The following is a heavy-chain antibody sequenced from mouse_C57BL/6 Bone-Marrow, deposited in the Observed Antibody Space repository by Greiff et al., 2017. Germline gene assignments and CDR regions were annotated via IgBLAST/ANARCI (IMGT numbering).Heavy chain of an antibody. D-gene: IGHD2-4*01. CDR1: GYIFTEYT. J-gene: IGHJ2*01. V-gene: IGHV1-62-2*01. CDR2: FYPGSGSI. CDR3: ARHERYYDYEEYFDY. Sequence: QVQLKQSGAELVKPGASVKLSCKASGYIFTEYTIHWVKQRPGQGLEWIGWFYPGSGSIKYNERFKDKATLTADKSSNTVYMELSRLTSEDSAVYFCARHERYYDYEEYFDYWGQGTTLTVSS.